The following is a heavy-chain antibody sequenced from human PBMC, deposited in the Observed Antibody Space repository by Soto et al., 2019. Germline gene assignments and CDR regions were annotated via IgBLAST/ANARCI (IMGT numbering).Heavy chain of an antibody. V-gene: IGHV1-46*01. J-gene: IGHJ4*02. D-gene: IGHD3-10*01. CDR3: ARDFSGPMDD. Sequence: ASVKVSCKASGYTFTNYYMHWVRQAPGQGLEWMGIIYPSGGSTRNAQKFQGRVTMTRDTSTSTVYMELSSLRSEDTAVYYCARDFSGPMDDWGRGNLVTVAS. CDR1: GYTFTNYY. CDR2: IYPSGGST.